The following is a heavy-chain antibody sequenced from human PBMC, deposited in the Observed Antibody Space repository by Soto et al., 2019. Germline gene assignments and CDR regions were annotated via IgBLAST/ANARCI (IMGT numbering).Heavy chain of an antibody. V-gene: IGHV1-69*13. J-gene: IGHJ6*02. CDR1: GGTFSSYA. D-gene: IGHD5-18*01. CDR2: IIPIFGTA. Sequence: ASVKVSCKASGGTFSSYAIGWVRQAPGQGLEWMGGIIPIFGTANYAQKFQGRVTITADESTSTAYMGLSSLRSEDTAVYYCESTVDTAIHGMDVWGQGTTVTVSS. CDR3: ESTVDTAIHGMDV.